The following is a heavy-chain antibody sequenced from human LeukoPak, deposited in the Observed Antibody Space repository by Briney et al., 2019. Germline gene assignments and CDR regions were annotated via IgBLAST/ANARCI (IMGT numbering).Heavy chain of an antibody. V-gene: IGHV3-33*01. D-gene: IGHD2-8*01. CDR2: IQSDGSRT. CDR3: ARDSCRTKTCFGY. J-gene: IGHJ4*02. CDR1: GFTFSHYG. Sequence: GGSLRLSCAASGFTFSHYGMHWVRQAPGKGLEWVAAIQSDGSRTYYVDSVKGRFTISRDDFKNTLSLQMNSLRAEDTAIYYCARDSCRTKTCFGYWGQGTLVTVSS.